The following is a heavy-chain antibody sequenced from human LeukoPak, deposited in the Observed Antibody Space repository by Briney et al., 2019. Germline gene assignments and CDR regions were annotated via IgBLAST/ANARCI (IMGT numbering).Heavy chain of an antibody. CDR3: ATAGNYRFDY. D-gene: IGHD1-7*01. CDR1: GFTFSNYW. V-gene: IGHV3-74*01. CDR2: INPDGSTI. J-gene: IGHJ4*02. Sequence: GGSLRLSCAASGFTFSNYWVHWVRHAPGKGLVWVSRINPDGSTINYADSVKGRSTISRDNAKNTLYLQMNSLRAEDTAVYYCATAGNYRFDYWGQGTLVTVSS.